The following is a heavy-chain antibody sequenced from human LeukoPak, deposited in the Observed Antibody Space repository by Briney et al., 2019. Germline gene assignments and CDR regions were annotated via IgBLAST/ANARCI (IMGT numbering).Heavy chain of an antibody. Sequence: PGGSLRLSCAASRFIFSSYAMSWVRQAPGKGLEWVAVISYDGSNKYYADSVKGRFTISRDNSKNTLYLQMNSLRAEDTAVYYCAKDLDSSGYFDYWGQGTLVTVSS. D-gene: IGHD3-22*01. CDR1: RFIFSSYA. V-gene: IGHV3-30*18. CDR3: AKDLDSSGYFDY. CDR2: ISYDGSNK. J-gene: IGHJ4*02.